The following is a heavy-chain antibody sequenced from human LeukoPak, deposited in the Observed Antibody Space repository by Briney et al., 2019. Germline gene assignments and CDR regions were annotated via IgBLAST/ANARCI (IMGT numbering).Heavy chain of an antibody. Sequence: ASVKVSCKASGYTFTGYYMHWVRQASGQGLEWMGRINPNSGGTNYAQKFQGRVTMTRDTSISTAYMELSRLRSDDTAVYYCARDLVYYDSSGYYDYWGQGTLVTVSS. CDR2: INPNSGGT. V-gene: IGHV1-2*06. CDR1: GYTFTGYY. D-gene: IGHD3-22*01. CDR3: ARDLVYYDSSGYYDY. J-gene: IGHJ4*02.